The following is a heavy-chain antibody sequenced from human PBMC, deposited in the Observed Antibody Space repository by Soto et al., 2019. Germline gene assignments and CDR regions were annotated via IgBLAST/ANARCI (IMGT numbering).Heavy chain of an antibody. D-gene: IGHD3-9*01. CDR3: ARGSQALRYVDWLFPMADAFDI. CDR2: INPSGGST. Sequence: ASVKVSCKASGYTFTSYYMHWVRQAPGQGLEWTGIINPSGGSTSYAQKFQGRVTMTRDTSTSTVYMELSSLRSEDTAVYYCARGSQALRYVDWLFPMADAFDIWGQGTMVTVSS. V-gene: IGHV1-46*01. J-gene: IGHJ3*02. CDR1: GYTFTSYY.